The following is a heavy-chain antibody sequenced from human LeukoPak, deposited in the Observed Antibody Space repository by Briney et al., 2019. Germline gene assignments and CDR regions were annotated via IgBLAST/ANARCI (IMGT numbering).Heavy chain of an antibody. CDR2: IYTSGST. CDR1: GGSISSYY. J-gene: IGHJ5*02. D-gene: IGHD2-2*02. CDR3: ARGGIVVVPAAIGWFDP. Sequence: SETLSLTCTVSGGSISSYYWSWIRQPPGKGLEWIGRIYTSGSTNYNPSLKSRVTMSVDTSKNQFSLKLSSVTAADTAVYYCARGGIVVVPAAIGWFDPWGQGTLVTVSS. V-gene: IGHV4-4*07.